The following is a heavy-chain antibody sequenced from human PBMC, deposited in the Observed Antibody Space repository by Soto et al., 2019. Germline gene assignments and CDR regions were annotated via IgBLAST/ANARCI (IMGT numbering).Heavy chain of an antibody. Sequence: GGSLRLSCAASGFTFSDYYMSWIRQAPGKGLEWVSYISSSSSYTNYADSVKGRFTISRDNAKNSLYLQMNSLRAEDTAVYYCAREQRWLQFDYYYGMDVWGQGTTVTVSS. J-gene: IGHJ6*02. CDR3: AREQRWLQFDYYYGMDV. CDR2: ISSSSSYT. V-gene: IGHV3-11*05. D-gene: IGHD5-12*01. CDR1: GFTFSDYY.